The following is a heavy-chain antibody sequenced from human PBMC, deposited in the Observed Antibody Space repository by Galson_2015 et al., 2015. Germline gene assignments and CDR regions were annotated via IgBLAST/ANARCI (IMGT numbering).Heavy chain of an antibody. Sequence: AISGACVSSNRASWNWIRQSPSSGLEWLGGTYYRSKWYTDYAVSVKSRIAINPDTSKNQFSLQLNSVTPEDTAVYYCGRDRGPAYFDFRGQGTLVTVSS. CDR2: TYYRSKWYT. J-gene: IGHJ4*02. V-gene: IGHV6-1*01. CDR1: GACVSSNRAS. D-gene: IGHD3-10*01. CDR3: GRDRGPAYFDF.